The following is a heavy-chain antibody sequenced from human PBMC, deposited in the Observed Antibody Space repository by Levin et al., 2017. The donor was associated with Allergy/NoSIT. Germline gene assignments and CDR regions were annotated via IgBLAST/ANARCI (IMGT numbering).Heavy chain of an antibody. CDR2: IKQDGSEK. CDR1: GFTFSSYW. J-gene: IGHJ4*02. CDR3: ARARGSYYDY. V-gene: IGHV3-7*01. Sequence: GESLKISCAASGFTFSSYWMSWVRQAPGKGLEWVANIKQDGSEKYYVDSVKGRFTLSRDNAKNSLFLQMNSLRAEDTAVYYCARARGSYYDYWGQGTLLTVSS. D-gene: IGHD1-26*01.